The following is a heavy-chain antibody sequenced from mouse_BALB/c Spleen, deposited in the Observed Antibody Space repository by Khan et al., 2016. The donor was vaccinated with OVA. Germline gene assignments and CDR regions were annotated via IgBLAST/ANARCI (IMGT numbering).Heavy chain of an antibody. J-gene: IGHJ3*01. D-gene: IGHD2-14*01. Sequence: EVKLLESGGGLVQPGGSLILSCAASGFDFSRYWMSWARQAPGKGQEWIGEINPGSRTLNYSPSLKDKFIISRDNAKNTLYLQMRKVRSEDTALYYCARLERYGHLADWGQGTLVTVSA. V-gene: IGHV4-2*02. CDR3: ARLERYGHLAD. CDR1: GFDFSRYW. CDR2: INPGSRTL.